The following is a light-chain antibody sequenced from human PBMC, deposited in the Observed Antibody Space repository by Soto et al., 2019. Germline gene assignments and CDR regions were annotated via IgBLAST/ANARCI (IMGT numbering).Light chain of an antibody. CDR2: EVS. J-gene: IGLJ3*02. V-gene: IGLV2-14*01. CDR3: SSXTGTTTV. Sequence: QSVLTQPASVSGSPGQSITISCTGASSDIGSYNYVSWYQQHLGKAPKLIIYEVSNRPSGVSNRLSGSKSGNTASLTISGLQTEDEADYYCSSXTGTTTVFGGGTKVTVL. CDR1: SSDIGSYNY.